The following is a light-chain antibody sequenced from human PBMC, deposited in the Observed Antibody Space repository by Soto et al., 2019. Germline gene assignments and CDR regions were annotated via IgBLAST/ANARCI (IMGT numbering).Light chain of an antibody. CDR3: QHRHN. V-gene: IGKV3-11*01. Sequence: EVVLTQSPATLSLSPGDRATLSCRASQSVRIDFAWYHQKPGQAPRLHIYDASNRATVIPASVSGSGSGTDFTLTISSREPEDFAVYYCQHRHNFGPGTKGDIK. J-gene: IGKJ3*01. CDR2: DAS. CDR1: QSVRID.